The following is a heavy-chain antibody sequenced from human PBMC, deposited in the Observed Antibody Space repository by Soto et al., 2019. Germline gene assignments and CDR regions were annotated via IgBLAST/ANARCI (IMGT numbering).Heavy chain of an antibody. J-gene: IGHJ5*02. CDR3: ARGLGYCSGGSCSNWFDP. CDR1: GFTFSSYG. CDR2: IWYDGSNK. V-gene: IGHV3-33*01. Sequence: GGSLRLSCAASGFTFSSYGMHWVRQAPGKGLEWVAVIWYDGSNKYYADSVKGRFTISRDNSKNTLYLQMNSLRAEDTAVYYCARGLGYCSGGSCSNWFDPWGQGTLVTVSS. D-gene: IGHD2-15*01.